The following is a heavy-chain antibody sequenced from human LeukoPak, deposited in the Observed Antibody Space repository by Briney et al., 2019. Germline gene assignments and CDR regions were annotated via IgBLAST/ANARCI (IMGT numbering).Heavy chain of an antibody. CDR2: IYYSGTT. CDR1: GASISSSSHY. Sequence: SETLSLTCTVSGASISSSSHYWGWIRQPPGKGLEWIGSIYYSGTTYKNPSLKSRVTISVDTSKNQFSLKLTSVTAADTAVYYCARGSDSKSTYFAYWGQGTLVTVSS. D-gene: IGHD5-12*01. CDR3: ARGSDSKSTYFAY. J-gene: IGHJ4*02. V-gene: IGHV4-39*01.